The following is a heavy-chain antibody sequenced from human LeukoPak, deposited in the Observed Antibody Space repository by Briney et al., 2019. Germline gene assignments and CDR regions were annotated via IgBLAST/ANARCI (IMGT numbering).Heavy chain of an antibody. CDR3: AREGTTVTTFYYYYGMDV. Sequence: GGSLRLSCAASGFTFSSYAMHWVRQAPGKGLERVAVISYDGSNKYYADSVKGRFTISRDNSKNTLYLQMNSLRAEDTAVYYCAREGTTVTTFYYYYGMDVWGQGTTVTVSS. V-gene: IGHV3-30-3*01. CDR1: GFTFSSYA. CDR2: ISYDGSNK. D-gene: IGHD4-17*01. J-gene: IGHJ6*02.